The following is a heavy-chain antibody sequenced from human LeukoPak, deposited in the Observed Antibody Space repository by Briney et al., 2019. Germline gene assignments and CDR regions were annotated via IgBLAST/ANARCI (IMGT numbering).Heavy chain of an antibody. CDR2: INPDSGGT. D-gene: IGHD2-21*02. CDR3: ARDQTLLAYCGGDCYSGYFDF. Sequence: ASVKVSCKASGYTFTGYYMHWVRQAPGQGLEWMGWINPDSGGTNYAQKFQGRVTMTRDTSISTAYMELSRLRSDDTAVYYCARDQTLLAYCGGDCYSGYFDFWGQGTLVTVSS. V-gene: IGHV1-2*02. CDR1: GYTFTGYY. J-gene: IGHJ4*02.